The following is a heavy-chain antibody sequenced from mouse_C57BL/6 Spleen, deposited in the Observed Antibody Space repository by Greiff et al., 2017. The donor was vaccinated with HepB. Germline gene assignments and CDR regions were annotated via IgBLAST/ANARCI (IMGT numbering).Heavy chain of an antibody. CDR2: INPNNGGT. Sequence: SGPELVKPGASVKIPCKASGYTFTDYNMDWVKQSHGKSLEWIGDINPNNGGTIYNQKFKGKATLTVDKSSSTAYMELRSLTSEDTAVYYCARSDPNDGYYRYWYFDVWGTGTTVTVSS. J-gene: IGHJ1*03. CDR3: ARSDPNDGYYRYWYFDV. V-gene: IGHV1-18*01. CDR1: GYTFTDYN. D-gene: IGHD2-3*01.